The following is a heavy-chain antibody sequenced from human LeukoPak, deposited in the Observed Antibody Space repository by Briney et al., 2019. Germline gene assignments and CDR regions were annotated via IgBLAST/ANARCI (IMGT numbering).Heavy chain of an antibody. CDR3: ARVPAGYYYYGMDV. CDR2: INPNSGGT. Sequence: ASVKVSCKASGYTFTGYYMHWVGQAPGQGLEWMGWINPNSGGTNYAQKFQGRVTMTRDTSISTAYMELSRLRSDDTAVYYCARVPAGYYYYGMDVWGQGTTVTVSS. CDR1: GYTFTGYY. J-gene: IGHJ6*02. V-gene: IGHV1-2*02.